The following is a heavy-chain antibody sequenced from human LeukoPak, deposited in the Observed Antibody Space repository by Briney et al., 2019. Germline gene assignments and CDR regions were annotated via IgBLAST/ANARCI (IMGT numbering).Heavy chain of an antibody. D-gene: IGHD6-13*01. CDR3: AREENLAAAGFDY. CDR2: INPNSGGT. J-gene: IGHJ4*02. CDR1: GYTFTGYY. V-gene: IGHV1-2*02. Sequence: ASVKVSCKASGYTFTGYYMHWVRQAPGQGLEWMGWINPNSGGTNYAQKFQGRVTMTRDTSISTAYMELSRLRSDDTAVYYCAREENLAAAGFDYWGQRTLVTVSS.